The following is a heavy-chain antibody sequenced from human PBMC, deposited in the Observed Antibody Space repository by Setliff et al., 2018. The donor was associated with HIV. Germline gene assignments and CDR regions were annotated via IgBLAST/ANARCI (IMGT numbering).Heavy chain of an antibody. CDR3: LRGSIQVPGLDHMDV. CDR2: LGVRGDT. V-gene: IGHV3-13*01. D-gene: IGHD5-18*01. CDR1: GFTLRSYD. Sequence: GGSLRLSCVVSGFTLRSYDVYWVRQAPGKGLEWVSGLGVRGDTYYTGSVKGRFAISRESAKNSLYLQMSNLRPEDTGVYYCLRGSIQVPGLDHMDVCGKGTTVTVSS. J-gene: IGHJ6*03.